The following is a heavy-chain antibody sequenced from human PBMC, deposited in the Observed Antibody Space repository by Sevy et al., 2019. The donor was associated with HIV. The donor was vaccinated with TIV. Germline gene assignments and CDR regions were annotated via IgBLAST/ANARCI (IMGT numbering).Heavy chain of an antibody. CDR2: ITLSGSST. CDR1: GFTFSNYE. V-gene: IGHV3-48*03. J-gene: IGHJ4*02. D-gene: IGHD2-8*02. Sequence: GGSLRLSCTASGFTFSNYEMNWVRQAPGKGLEWVSYITLSGSSTYYADSVKGRFTISRDNAKNSLYLQMNSLRRDDTAVYYCAKNTAAVGVGGFDYWGQGALVTVSS. CDR3: AKNTAAVGVGGFDY.